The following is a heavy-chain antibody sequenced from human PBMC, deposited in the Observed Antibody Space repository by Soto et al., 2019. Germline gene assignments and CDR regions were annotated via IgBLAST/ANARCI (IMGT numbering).Heavy chain of an antibody. V-gene: IGHV4-4*02. CDR1: GGSISSNDW. D-gene: IGHD2-21*01. CDR3: ARAPFLN. Sequence: QVQLQETGPGLVKTSGTLSLTCPVSGGSISSNDWWSWVRQRPGKGLERIGEIYQSGSTNYRQSPKSRVTISVDKSKNQFSLKLTSVTAAVTAVYYCARAPFLNWGQGTLVTVSS. CDR2: IYQSGST. J-gene: IGHJ4*02.